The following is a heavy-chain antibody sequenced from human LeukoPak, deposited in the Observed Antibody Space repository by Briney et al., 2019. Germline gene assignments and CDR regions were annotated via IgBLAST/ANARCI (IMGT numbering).Heavy chain of an antibody. J-gene: IGHJ4*02. CDR1: GGSISSSSYY. CDR2: IYTSGST. D-gene: IGHD7-27*01. V-gene: IGHV4-39*07. Sequence: PSETLSLTCTVSGGSISSSSYYWGWIRQPPGKGLEWIGRIYTSGSTNYNPSLKSRVTISVDTSKNQFSLRLSSVTAADTAVYYCARSDLTGDFDYWGQGTLVTVSS. CDR3: ARSDLTGDFDY.